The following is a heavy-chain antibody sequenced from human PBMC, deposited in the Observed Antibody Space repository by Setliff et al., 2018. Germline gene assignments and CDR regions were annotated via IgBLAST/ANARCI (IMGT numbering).Heavy chain of an antibody. D-gene: IGHD6-19*01. CDR3: AKDVNPPGTNGWHPDVLDI. Sequence: GGSLCLSCAASRFTFSNYAMSWVRQAPGKGLEWVSAISASGRTTYSADSVKGRFTISRDNSKNKLSLQMNSLRAEDTAVYYCAKDVNPPGTNGWHPDVLDIWGQGTMVTVSS. CDR1: RFTFSNYA. V-gene: IGHV3-23*01. J-gene: IGHJ3*02. CDR2: ISASGRTT.